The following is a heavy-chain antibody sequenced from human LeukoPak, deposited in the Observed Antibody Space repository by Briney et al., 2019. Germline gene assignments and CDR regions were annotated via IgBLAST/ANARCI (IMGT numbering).Heavy chain of an antibody. V-gene: IGHV3-30-3*01. CDR2: ISYDGSNK. CDR1: GFTFSSYA. Sequence: GGSLRLSCAASGFTFSSYAMHWVRQAPGKGLEWVAVISYDGSNKYYADSVKGRFTISRDNSKNTLYLQMNSLRAEDTAVYYCARPYYDFWSGFVGAFDIWGQGTMVTVSS. CDR3: ARPYYDFWSGFVGAFDI. D-gene: IGHD3-3*01. J-gene: IGHJ3*02.